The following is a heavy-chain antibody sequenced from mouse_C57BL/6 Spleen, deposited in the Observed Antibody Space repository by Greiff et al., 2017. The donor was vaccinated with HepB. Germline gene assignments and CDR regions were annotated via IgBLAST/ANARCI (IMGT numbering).Heavy chain of an antibody. CDR2: IDPEDGET. V-gene: IGHV14-2*01. J-gene: IGHJ2*01. CDR3: ALITTVVALDY. D-gene: IGHD1-1*01. CDR1: GFNIKDYY. Sequence: EVKLEESGAELVKPGASVKLSCTASGFNIKDYYMHWVKQRTEQGLEWIGRIDPEDGETKYAPKFQGKATITADTSSNTAYLQLSSLTSEDTAVYYCALITTVVALDYWGQGTTLTVSS.